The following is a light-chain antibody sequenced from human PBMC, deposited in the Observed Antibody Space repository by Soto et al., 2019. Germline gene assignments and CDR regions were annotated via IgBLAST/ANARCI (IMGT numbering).Light chain of an antibody. V-gene: IGKV3-15*01. Sequence: EIVMTQSPATLSVSPGERATLSCRASQSVSANLAWYQQKPGQAPRLLISGASTRATGIPARFSGSRSGTEFTLTISSLQSEDFAVYYCQQYNNWPITFGQGTRLEIK. J-gene: IGKJ5*01. CDR3: QQYNNWPIT. CDR1: QSVSAN. CDR2: GAS.